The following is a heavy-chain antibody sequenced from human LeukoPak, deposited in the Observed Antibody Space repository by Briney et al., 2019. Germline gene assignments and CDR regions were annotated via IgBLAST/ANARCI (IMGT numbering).Heavy chain of an antibody. J-gene: IGHJ6*02. V-gene: IGHV4-34*01. D-gene: IGHD2-2*01. CDR1: GGSFSGYY. CDR3: ARAGCSSTSCRGSYYYGMDV. CDR2: INHSGST. Sequence: SETLSFTGAGYGGSFSGYYWSWVRQPPGKGLEWIGEINHSGSTNYNPSLKSRVTISVDTSKNQFSLKLSSVTAADTAVYYCARAGCSSTSCRGSYYYGMDVWGQGTTVTVSS.